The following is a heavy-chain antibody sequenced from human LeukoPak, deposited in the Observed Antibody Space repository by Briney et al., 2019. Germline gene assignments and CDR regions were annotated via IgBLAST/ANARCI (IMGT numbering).Heavy chain of an antibody. Sequence: ASVKVSCKAFGYTFTSNYMHWVRQAPGQGPEWMGVISPSGGSTTYAQKFQGRVTLTRDMSTSTDYLELSSLRSDDTAVYYCARDYDILTGSPFDYWGQGTLVTVSS. J-gene: IGHJ4*02. D-gene: IGHD3-9*01. CDR3: ARDYDILTGSPFDY. CDR2: ISPSGGST. V-gene: IGHV1-46*01. CDR1: GYTFTSNY.